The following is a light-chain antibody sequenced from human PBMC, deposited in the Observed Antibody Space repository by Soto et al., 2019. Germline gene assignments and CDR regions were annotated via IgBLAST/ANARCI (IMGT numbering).Light chain of an antibody. Sequence: QSVLTQPPSVSGAPGQRVTISCTGSSSNIGAGYDVHWYQQLPGTAPKLLIYGNSNRPSGVPDRFSGSKSGTSASLAITGLQVEDEADYYCQSYDSSLSAYVFGTGIKLTVL. J-gene: IGLJ1*01. CDR3: QSYDSSLSAYV. CDR2: GNS. CDR1: SSNIGAGYD. V-gene: IGLV1-40*01.